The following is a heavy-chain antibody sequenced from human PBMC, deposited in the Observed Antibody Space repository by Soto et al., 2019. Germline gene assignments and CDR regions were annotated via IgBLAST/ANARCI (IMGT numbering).Heavy chain of an antibody. Sequence: GGSLRLSCAASGFTFSSYSMNWVRQAPGKXLEWVSSISSSSSYIHYADSVKGRFTISRDNAKNSLYLQMNSLRAEDTAVYYCARYSIAAAGNLRYYYYYYGMDVWGQGTTVTVSS. D-gene: IGHD6-13*01. CDR3: ARYSIAAAGNLRYYYYYYGMDV. V-gene: IGHV3-21*01. CDR2: ISSSSSYI. J-gene: IGHJ6*02. CDR1: GFTFSSYS.